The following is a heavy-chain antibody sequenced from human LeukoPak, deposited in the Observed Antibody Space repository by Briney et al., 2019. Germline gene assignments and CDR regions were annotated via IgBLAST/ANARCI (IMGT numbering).Heavy chain of an antibody. D-gene: IGHD3-22*01. CDR2: ISSNCSPI. J-gene: IGHJ5*02. V-gene: IGHV3-48*03. Sequence: GGSLRLSCAASGFTFSSYEVLWVRRAPGKGLEGVSYISSNCSPIFYADCVERRFTLSRDNPEHSLYLQMHSLRAGDTGVYHCARYSSGYFHWFHPWREATLLSVSS. CDR3: ARYSSGYFHWFHP. CDR1: GFTFSSYE.